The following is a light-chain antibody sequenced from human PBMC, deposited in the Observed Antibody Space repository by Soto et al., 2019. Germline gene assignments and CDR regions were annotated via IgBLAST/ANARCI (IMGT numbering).Light chain of an antibody. V-gene: IGKV1-5*03. J-gene: IGKJ4*01. CDR3: QQYESYPLT. CDR2: SAS. CDR1: QSVSAW. Sequence: DLQMTQSPSTLSASVGDRVTITCRASQSVSAWLAWYQQKPGKAPELLIYSASTVETGVPSRFSGSGSETEFTLTISSLRPDDFATYYCQQYESYPLTFGGGTRIEIK.